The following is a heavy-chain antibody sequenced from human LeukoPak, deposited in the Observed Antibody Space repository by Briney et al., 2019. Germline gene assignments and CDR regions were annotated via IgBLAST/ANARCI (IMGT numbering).Heavy chain of an antibody. CDR1: GFTFSSYS. D-gene: IGHD1-14*01. V-gene: IGHV3-73*01. Sequence: PGGSLRLSCAASGFTFSSYSMNWVRQAPGKGLEWVGRIRSKANSYATAYAASVKGRFTISRDDSKNTAYLQMNSLKTEDTAVYYCTRPGDGTGIDYWGQGTLVTVSS. J-gene: IGHJ4*02. CDR2: IRSKANSYAT. CDR3: TRPGDGTGIDY.